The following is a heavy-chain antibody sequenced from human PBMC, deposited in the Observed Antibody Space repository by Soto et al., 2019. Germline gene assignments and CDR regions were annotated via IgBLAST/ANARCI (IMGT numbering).Heavy chain of an antibody. Sequence: QLQLQESGPGLVKPSETLSLTCSVSGGSISSKNYYWGWIRQPPGKGLEWIGIIYYSGTTYYNPSLKSRVIISVDTSKNQFSLKLSSVTAADTAVHYCARRPSYYYDSSGFDPFDYWGQGTLVTVSS. CDR2: IYYSGTT. CDR1: GGSISSKNYY. V-gene: IGHV4-39*01. J-gene: IGHJ4*02. CDR3: ARRPSYYYDSSGFDPFDY. D-gene: IGHD3-22*01.